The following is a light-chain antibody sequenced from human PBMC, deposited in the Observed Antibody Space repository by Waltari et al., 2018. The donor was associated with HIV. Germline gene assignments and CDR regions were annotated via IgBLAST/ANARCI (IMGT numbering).Light chain of an antibody. Sequence: QSALTQPRSVSGSPGQSVTISCTGTSSVVGGYDSVSWYLQHPGKVPKLIIYEVIKRPSGVPDRFSGSKSGNTASRTISGLQTEDEADYFCCSYAGTYTYVLFGGGTKLTVL. J-gene: IGLJ3*02. CDR3: CSYAGTYTYVL. CDR2: EVI. CDR1: SSVVGGYDS. V-gene: IGLV2-11*01.